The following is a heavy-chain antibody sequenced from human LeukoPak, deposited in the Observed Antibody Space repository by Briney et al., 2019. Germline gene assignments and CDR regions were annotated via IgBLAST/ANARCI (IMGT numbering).Heavy chain of an antibody. V-gene: IGHV3-7*01. CDR2: IKQDGSEK. J-gene: IGHJ6*03. CDR1: RFTFSNYW. D-gene: IGHD6-13*01. CDR3: ARDGSSSFDYYYYMDV. Sequence: GGSLRLSCVASRFTFSNYWMTWVRQAPGKGLERVANIKQDGSEKYYVDSVKGRFTISRDNSKNTLYLQMNSLRAEDTAVYYCARDGSSSFDYYYYMDVWGKGTTVTVSS.